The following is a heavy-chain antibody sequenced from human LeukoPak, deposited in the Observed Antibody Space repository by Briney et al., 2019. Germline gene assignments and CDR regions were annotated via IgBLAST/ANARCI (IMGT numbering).Heavy chain of an antibody. CDR1: RFTFSTYA. CDR3: AKDEWDIVVVPASILDY. Sequence: PGGSLRLSCAASRFTFSTYAMSWVRQAPGKGLEWVSSISSRSTYTYYADSVKGRFTVSRDNSKNTLYLQMNSLRAEDTAVYYCAKDEWDIVVVPASILDYWGQGTLVTVSS. CDR2: ISSRSTYT. D-gene: IGHD2-2*01. V-gene: IGHV3-23*01. J-gene: IGHJ4*02.